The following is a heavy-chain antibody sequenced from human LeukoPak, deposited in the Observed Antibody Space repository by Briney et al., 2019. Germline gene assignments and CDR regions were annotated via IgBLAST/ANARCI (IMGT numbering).Heavy chain of an antibody. CDR2: MNPNSGNT. CDR3: ARGPYYYDSSGYCIDY. CDR1: GYTFTSYD. Sequence: GASVKVSCKASGYTFTSYDINWVRQATGQGLEWMGWMNPNSGNTGYAQEFQGRVTMTRNTSISTAYMELSSLRSEDTAVYYCARGPYYYDSSGYCIDYWGQGTLVTVSS. V-gene: IGHV1-8*01. J-gene: IGHJ4*02. D-gene: IGHD3-22*01.